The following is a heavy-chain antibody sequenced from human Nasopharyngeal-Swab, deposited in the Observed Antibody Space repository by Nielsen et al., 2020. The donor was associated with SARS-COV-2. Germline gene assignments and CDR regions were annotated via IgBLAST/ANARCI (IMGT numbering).Heavy chain of an antibody. CDR2: IKQDGSEK. CDR3: ARLSGSSWDFDL. Sequence: GESLKISCAASGFTFSSYWMTWVRQAPGKGLEWVANIKQDGSEKNYVDSVKGRFTISRDNAKNSLFLQMNSLRAEDTAVYYCARLSGSSWDFDLWGRGTLVTVSS. V-gene: IGHV3-7*01. CDR1: GFTFSSYW. J-gene: IGHJ2*01. D-gene: IGHD6-13*01.